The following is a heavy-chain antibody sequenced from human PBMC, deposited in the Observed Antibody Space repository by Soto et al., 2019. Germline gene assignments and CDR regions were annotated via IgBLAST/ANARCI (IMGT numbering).Heavy chain of an antibody. Sequence: QVQLVQSGAEVKKPGSSVKVSCKASGGTFSSYAISWVRQAPGQGLEWMGGIIPIIGTANYAQKFQGRVTITADESTSTAYMQLSSLRSEDTAVYSCARVVTVVKSFHYWYFDLWGRGTLVTVSS. V-gene: IGHV1-69*12. D-gene: IGHD2-15*01. CDR3: ARVVTVVKSFHYWYFDL. J-gene: IGHJ2*01. CDR1: GGTFSSYA. CDR2: IIPIIGTA.